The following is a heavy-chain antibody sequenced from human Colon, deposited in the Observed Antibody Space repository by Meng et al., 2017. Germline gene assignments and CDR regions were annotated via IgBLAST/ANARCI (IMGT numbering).Heavy chain of an antibody. J-gene: IGHJ3*02. D-gene: IGHD5-18*01. V-gene: IGHV3-30*04. Sequence: GESLKISCAASGFTFRNYALHWVRQAPGKGLEWVSVISHDGDKKYYADSVRGRFTISRDNSKNTLYLQISSLRLEDTAVYFCARLTAMITSDSAFDIWGQGTMVTVSS. CDR2: ISHDGDKK. CDR3: ARLTAMITSDSAFDI. CDR1: GFTFRNYA.